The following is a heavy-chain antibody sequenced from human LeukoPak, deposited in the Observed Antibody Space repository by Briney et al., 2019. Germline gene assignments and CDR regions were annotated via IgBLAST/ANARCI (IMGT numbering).Heavy chain of an antibody. CDR2: MYYTGSYTGTT. J-gene: IGHJ4*02. Sequence: SETLSLTCIVSDGSISSSSFYWGWVRQAPGKGLEWIGSMYYTGSYTGTTHYNPSLESRVTISVDTSKNLCSLKLTSVTAADTAVYYWVGEEYGTGSYYKSSDWGQGTLVTVSS. D-gene: IGHD3-10*01. CDR1: DGSISSSSFY. CDR3: VGEEYGTGSYYKSSD. V-gene: IGHV4-39*01.